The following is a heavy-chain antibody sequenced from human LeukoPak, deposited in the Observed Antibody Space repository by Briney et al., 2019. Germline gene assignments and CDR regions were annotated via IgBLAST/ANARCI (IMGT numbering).Heavy chain of an antibody. V-gene: IGHV3-53*05. J-gene: IGHJ4*02. CDR3: ARGPAIRIAVAFDY. D-gene: IGHD6-19*01. Sequence: AGSLRLSCAASGFTVSSNYMSWVRQAPGKGLEWVSVIYSGGSTYYADSVKGRFTISRDNSKNTLYLQMNSLRAEDTAVYYCARGPAIRIAVAFDYWGQGTLVTVSS. CDR2: IYSGGST. CDR1: GFTVSSNY.